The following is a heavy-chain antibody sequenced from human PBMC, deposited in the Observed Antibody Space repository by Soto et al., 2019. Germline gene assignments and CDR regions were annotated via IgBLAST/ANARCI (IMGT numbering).Heavy chain of an antibody. Sequence: GGSLRLSXAASGFTFSNYWMSWVRQAPGKGLEWVANIKQDGTEIYYVDSVKGRFTVSRDNAKNSLYLQMTSLRAEDTAVYYCARDSAYDFWSGYSLWGQGTLVTVSS. CDR3: ARDSAYDFWSGYSL. V-gene: IGHV3-7*03. CDR2: IKQDGTEI. CDR1: GFTFSNYW. D-gene: IGHD3-3*01. J-gene: IGHJ4*02.